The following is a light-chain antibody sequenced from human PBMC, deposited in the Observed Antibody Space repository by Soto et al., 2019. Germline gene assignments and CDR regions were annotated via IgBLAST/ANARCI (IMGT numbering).Light chain of an antibody. CDR1: SSDVGAFNY. CDR2: DVS. J-gene: IGLJ1*01. CDR3: ASYTTSSTYV. Sequence: QSVLTQPASVSGSPGQSIAISCTGTSSDVGAFNYVSWYQQHPGKAPKFMIFDVSSRPSGVSDRFSGSKSGNTASLTISGLQTEDAADYYCASYTTSSTYVFGTGTRSPS. V-gene: IGLV2-14*03.